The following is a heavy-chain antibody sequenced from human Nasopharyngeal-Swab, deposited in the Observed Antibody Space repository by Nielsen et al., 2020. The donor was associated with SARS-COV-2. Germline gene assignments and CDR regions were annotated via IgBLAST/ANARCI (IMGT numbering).Heavy chain of an antibody. CDR3: ARGGRSSWYYYYYGMDV. CDR1: GGSFSGYY. Sequence: SETLSLTCDVYGGSFSGYYWSGIGQPPGKGLEWIGEINHSGSTNYNPSLKSRVTISVDTSKNQFSLELSSLTAADTAVYYCARGGRSSWYYYYYGMDVWGQGTTVTVSS. J-gene: IGHJ6*02. V-gene: IGHV4-34*01. D-gene: IGHD6-13*01. CDR2: INHSGST.